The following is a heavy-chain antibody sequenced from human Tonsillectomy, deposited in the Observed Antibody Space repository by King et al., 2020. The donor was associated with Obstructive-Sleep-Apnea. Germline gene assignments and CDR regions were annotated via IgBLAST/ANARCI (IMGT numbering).Heavy chain of an antibody. Sequence: VQLVESGGGLVQPGGSLRLSCSASGFTFSSYAIHWVRQAPGKGLEYVSAISSNGGSTYYADSVKGRFTISRDNSKNTLYLQMSSLRAEDTAVYYCVKNYYGSGPNLIDYWGQGTLVTVSS. V-gene: IGHV3-64D*06. CDR1: GFTFSSYA. CDR3: VKNYYGSGPNLIDY. CDR2: ISSNGGST. J-gene: IGHJ4*02. D-gene: IGHD3-10*01.